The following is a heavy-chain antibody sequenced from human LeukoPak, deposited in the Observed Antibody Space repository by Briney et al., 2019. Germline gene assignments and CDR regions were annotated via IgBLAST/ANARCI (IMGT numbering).Heavy chain of an antibody. CDR3: ARDYGDLDY. CDR2: ISSSSSYI. V-gene: IGHV3-21*01. CDR1: GLSFSSYD. D-gene: IGHD2-21*02. Sequence: GGSLRLSCAATGLSFSSYDMVWVRQPPGKGLEWVSSISSSSSYIYYADSVKGRFTISRDNAKNSLYLQMNSLRAEDTAVYFCARDYGDLDYWGQGTLVTVSS. J-gene: IGHJ4*02.